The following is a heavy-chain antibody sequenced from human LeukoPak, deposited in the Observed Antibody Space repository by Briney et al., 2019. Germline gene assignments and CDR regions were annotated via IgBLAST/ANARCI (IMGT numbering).Heavy chain of an antibody. CDR3: ARTPLGMLIAAVPLGAFDI. Sequence: SETLSLTCAVSGGSISNTYYYWGWIRQPPGKGLEWIGSIYYSGSTNYNPSLKSRVTISVDTSKNQFSLKLSSVTAADTAVYYCARTPLGMLIAAVPLGAFDIWGQGTMVTVSS. D-gene: IGHD6-13*01. CDR1: GGSISNTYYY. V-gene: IGHV4-39*07. CDR2: IYYSGST. J-gene: IGHJ3*02.